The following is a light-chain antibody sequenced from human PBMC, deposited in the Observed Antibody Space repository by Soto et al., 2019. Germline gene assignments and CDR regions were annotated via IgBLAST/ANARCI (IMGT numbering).Light chain of an antibody. J-gene: IGLJ1*01. V-gene: IGLV2-11*01. CDR3: CSYAGTYTGV. CDR2: HVS. CDR1: SSDVGRYSY. Sequence: QSVLTQPRSVSGSPGQSVSISCTGTSSDVGRYSYVSWYQQHPGKAPKLMIYHVSERPSGVPDRFSGSKSGNTASLTISGLQAEDEADYYCCSYAGTYTGVFGTGTKVTVL.